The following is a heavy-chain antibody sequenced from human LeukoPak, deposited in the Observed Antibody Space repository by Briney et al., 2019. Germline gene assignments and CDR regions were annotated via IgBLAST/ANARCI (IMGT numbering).Heavy chain of an antibody. Sequence: PGGSLRLSCAASGFXVSTNCMTWVRQAPGKGLEWVSTIYSGGTTYYADSVMGRFTISRHNSRNTLYLQMNSLRAEDTAVYYCARVDTVMAYYFDLWGQGTLVTVSP. D-gene: IGHD5-18*01. CDR3: ARVDTVMAYYFDL. J-gene: IGHJ4*02. CDR2: IYSGGTT. CDR1: GFXVSTNC. V-gene: IGHV3-53*04.